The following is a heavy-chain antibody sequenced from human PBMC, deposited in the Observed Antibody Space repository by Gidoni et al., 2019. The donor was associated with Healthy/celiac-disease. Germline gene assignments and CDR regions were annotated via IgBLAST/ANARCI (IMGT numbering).Heavy chain of an antibody. CDR3: ARDGDQAIYYYYYMDV. Sequence: QVQLVQSGSELKKPGASVKVSCKASGYTFTSYAMNLVRHAPGQGLEWMGWINTNTGNPTYAQVFTGRLVFSFDTSVSTAYLQISSLKAEDTAVYYCARDGDQAIYYYYYMDVWGKGTTVTVSS. CDR2: INTNTGNP. V-gene: IGHV7-4-1*02. J-gene: IGHJ6*03. CDR1: GYTFTSYA. D-gene: IGHD7-27*01.